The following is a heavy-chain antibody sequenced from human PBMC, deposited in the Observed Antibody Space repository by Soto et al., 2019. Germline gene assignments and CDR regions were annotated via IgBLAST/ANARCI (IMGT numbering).Heavy chain of an antibody. CDR1: GFTFSSYW. J-gene: IGHJ4*02. D-gene: IGHD5-18*01. V-gene: IGHV3-74*01. CDR3: VRGDVDRYVGHGYLGRH. CDR2: MNMDGNRI. Sequence: EVQLVESGGGLVQPGGSLRLSCAASGFTFSSYWMHWVRQAPGKGLEWVSRMNMDGNRISYVDSVKGRCTISRDNAKNTFYMEMNSARVEDTAVYYCVRGDVDRYVGHGYLGRHWGKGSLVTVSS.